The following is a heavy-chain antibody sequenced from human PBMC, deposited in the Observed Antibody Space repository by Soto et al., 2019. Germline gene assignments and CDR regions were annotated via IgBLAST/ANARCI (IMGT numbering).Heavy chain of an antibody. J-gene: IGHJ5*02. CDR1: GGSISSGGYY. Sequence: SETLSLTCTVSGGSISSGGYYWSWIRQHPGKGLEWIGYIYYSGSTYYNPSLKSRVTISVDTSKNQFSLKLSSVTAADTAVYYCARGNSGYELDVLATLNLDPWGQGTLVTVSS. D-gene: IGHD5-12*01. V-gene: IGHV4-31*03. CDR3: ARGNSGYELDVLATLNLDP. CDR2: IYYSGST.